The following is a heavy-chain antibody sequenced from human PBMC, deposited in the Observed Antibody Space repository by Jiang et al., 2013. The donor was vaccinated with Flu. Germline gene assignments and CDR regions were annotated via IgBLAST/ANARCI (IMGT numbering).Heavy chain of an antibody. Sequence: EVQLLESGGGLVQPGGSLRLSCAASGFTFSSYAMSWVRQAPGKGLEWVSAISGSGGSTYYADSVKGRFTISRDNSKNTLYLQMNSLRAEDTAVYYCAKDLNMVRGVRGEDYWGQGTLGHRLL. CDR2: ISGSGGST. J-gene: IGHJ4*02. V-gene: IGHV3-23*01. CDR3: AKDLNMVRGVRGEDY. D-gene: IGHD3-10*01. CDR1: GFTFSSYA.